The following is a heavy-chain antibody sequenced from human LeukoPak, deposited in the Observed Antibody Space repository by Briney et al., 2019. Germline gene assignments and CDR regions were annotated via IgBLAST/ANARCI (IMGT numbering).Heavy chain of an antibody. CDR2: ISYSGST. CDR1: GGSLSGYY. J-gene: IGHJ3*02. D-gene: IGHD2-21*02. V-gene: IGHV4-59*12. Sequence: SETLSLTCTVSGGSLSGYYWSWIRQPPGKGLEWVGYISYSGSTNYNPSLKSRVTISVDTSKNQFSLKLSSVTAADTAVYYCARLVTAIPGRAFDIWGQGTMVTISS. CDR3: ARLVTAIPGRAFDI.